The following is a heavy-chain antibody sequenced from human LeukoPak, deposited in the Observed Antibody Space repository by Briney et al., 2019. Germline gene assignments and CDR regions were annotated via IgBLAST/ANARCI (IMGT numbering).Heavy chain of an antibody. J-gene: IGHJ4*02. Sequence: QPGGSLRLSCVASGFSFSSNWMYWVRQVPGKGLVWVSHINGDGSTTNCADSVKGRFTTSRDNAKSTLYLQMNSLRAEDTAVYYCAPEPPRVTWGQGTLVTVSS. CDR2: INGDGSTT. V-gene: IGHV3-74*01. CDR1: GFSFSSNW. CDR3: APEPPRVT. D-gene: IGHD2-21*02.